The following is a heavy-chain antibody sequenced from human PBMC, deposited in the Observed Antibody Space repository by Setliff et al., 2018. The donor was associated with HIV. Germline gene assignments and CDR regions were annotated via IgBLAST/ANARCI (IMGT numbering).Heavy chain of an antibody. CDR3: ARGKELVRSAFEI. CDR2: INHSGST. J-gene: IGHJ3*02. D-gene: IGHD1-7*01. Sequence: PSETLSLTCAVYGGSFSGYYWSWIRQPPGKGLEWIGEINHSGSTNYNSSLKSRVTLSVDTSKNQFSLNVTSVTAADTAVYYCARGKELVRSAFEIWGQGTMVTVSS. V-gene: IGHV4-34*01. CDR1: GGSFSGYY.